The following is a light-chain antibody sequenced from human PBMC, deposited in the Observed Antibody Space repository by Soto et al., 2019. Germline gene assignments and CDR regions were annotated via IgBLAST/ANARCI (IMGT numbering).Light chain of an antibody. V-gene: IGKV3-11*01. Sequence: EIVLTQSPATLSVSPGEGATLSCRASQSIGTYLAWYQHKPGQAPRLLIFDASNRATGIPARFSGSGSGTDFTLTISSLEPEDFAVYYCQQRSNWPRAFGGGTKVDIK. CDR2: DAS. CDR1: QSIGTY. CDR3: QQRSNWPRA. J-gene: IGKJ4*01.